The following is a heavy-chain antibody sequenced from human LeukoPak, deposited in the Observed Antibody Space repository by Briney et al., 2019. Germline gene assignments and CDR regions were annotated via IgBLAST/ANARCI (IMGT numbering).Heavy chain of an antibody. CDR2: ISYDGGNK. CDR1: GFTFSSYA. J-gene: IGHJ4*02. CDR3: ARGVGANPFYFDY. D-gene: IGHD1-26*01. Sequence: GGSLRLSCAASGFTFSSYAMHWVRQAPGKGQEWVAVISYDGGNKYYADSVKGRFTISRDNSKNTLYLQMNSLRAEDTAVYYCARGVGANPFYFDYWGQGTLVTVSS. V-gene: IGHV3-30-3*01.